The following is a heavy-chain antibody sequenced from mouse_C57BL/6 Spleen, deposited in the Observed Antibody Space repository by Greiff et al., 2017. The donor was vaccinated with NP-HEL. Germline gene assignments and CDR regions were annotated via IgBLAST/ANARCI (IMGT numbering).Heavy chain of an antibody. V-gene: IGHV5-12*01. Sequence: EVQGVESGGGLVQPGGSLKLSCAASGFTFSDYYMYWVRQTPEKRLEWVAYISNGGGSTYYPDTVTGRFTISRDNAKNTLYLQMSRLKSEDTAMYYCARRDYDWFAYWGQGTLVTVSA. J-gene: IGHJ3*01. D-gene: IGHD2-4*01. CDR3: ARRDYDWFAY. CDR1: GFTFSDYY. CDR2: ISNGGGST.